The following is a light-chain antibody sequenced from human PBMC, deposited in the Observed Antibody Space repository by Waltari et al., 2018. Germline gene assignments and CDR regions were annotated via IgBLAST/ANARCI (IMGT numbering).Light chain of an antibody. Sequence: DIQMTPSPSFLSASVGDRVTLTCRASQSISSYVNWYQQKPGKAPRLLIFAASSLQSGVPSRFSGSGSGTDFTLTISSLQPEDFATYYCQQSYGTLLTFGGGTKVEIK. V-gene: IGKV1-39*01. J-gene: IGKJ4*01. CDR3: QQSYGTLLT. CDR2: AAS. CDR1: QSISSY.